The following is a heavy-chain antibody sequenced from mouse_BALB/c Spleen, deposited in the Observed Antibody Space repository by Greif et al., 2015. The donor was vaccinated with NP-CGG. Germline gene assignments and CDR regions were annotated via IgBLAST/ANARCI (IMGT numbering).Heavy chain of an antibody. J-gene: IGHJ4*01. Sequence: QVQLQQSGAELVKPGASVKLSCKASGYTFTSYWMHWVKQRPGQGLEWIGEIDPSDSYTNYNQKFKGKATLTVDKSSSTAYMQLSSLTSEDSAVCYCARKDNRGYAMDYWGQGSSFTVSS. D-gene: IGHD1-3*01. CDR1: GYTFTSYW. V-gene: IGHV1-69*02. CDR3: ARKDNRGYAMDY. CDR2: IDPSDSYT.